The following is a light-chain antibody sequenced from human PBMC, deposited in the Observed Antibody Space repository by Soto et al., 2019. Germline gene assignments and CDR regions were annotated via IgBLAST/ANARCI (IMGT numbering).Light chain of an antibody. CDR3: FSYTSSGTYV. V-gene: IGLV2-14*01. J-gene: IGLJ1*01. Sequence: QSALTQPASVSGSPGQSITISCTGTSSDVGNYKYVSWYQQHPGKAPKLMIYEVSNRPSGVSNRFSGSRSGNTASLTISGLQAEHETDYYCFSYTSSGTYVFGTGTKVTVL. CDR2: EVS. CDR1: SSDVGNYKY.